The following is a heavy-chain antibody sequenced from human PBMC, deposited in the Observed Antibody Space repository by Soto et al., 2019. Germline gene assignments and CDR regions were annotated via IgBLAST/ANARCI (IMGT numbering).Heavy chain of an antibody. CDR1: GFNFGDYT. Sequence: GGSLRLSCTGSGFNFGDYTMSWVRQAPGKGLEWLSFIRSKAYGGTTEYAASVKGRFTISRDDSKSIAYLQMTSLKTEDTAVYYCTRPGTTVINPLPFGYWGQGTLVTVSS. D-gene: IGHD4-17*01. J-gene: IGHJ4*02. CDR2: IRSKAYGGTT. V-gene: IGHV3-49*04. CDR3: TRPGTTVINPLPFGY.